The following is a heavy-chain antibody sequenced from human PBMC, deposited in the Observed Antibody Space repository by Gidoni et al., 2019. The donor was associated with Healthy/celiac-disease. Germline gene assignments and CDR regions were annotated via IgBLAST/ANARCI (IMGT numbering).Heavy chain of an antibody. V-gene: IGHV3-21*01. D-gene: IGHD3-22*01. J-gene: IGHJ3*02. Sequence: EVQLVESGGGLVKPGGSLRPSCAASGFPFSSYSINWVRQAPGKGPEWVSSISSSSSYIYYADSVKGRFTISRDNAKNSLYLQMNSLRAEDTAVYYCARGGDYYDSSGLRNDAFDIWGQGTMVTVSS. CDR3: ARGGDYYDSSGLRNDAFDI. CDR1: GFPFSSYS. CDR2: ISSSSSYI.